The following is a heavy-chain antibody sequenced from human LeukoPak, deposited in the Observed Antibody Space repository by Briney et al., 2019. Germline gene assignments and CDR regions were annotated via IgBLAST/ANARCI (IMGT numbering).Heavy chain of an antibody. V-gene: IGHV4-30-4*01. CDR2: IYYSGST. J-gene: IGHJ6*02. CDR3: ARIRLNCSSTSCYYYYYYYGMDV. CDR1: GGSISSGDYY. D-gene: IGHD2-2*01. Sequence: SETLSLTCTVSGGSISSGDYYWSWIRQPPGKGLEWIGYIYYSGSTYYNPSLKSRVTISVDTSKNQFSLKLSSVTAADTAVYYCARIRLNCSSTSCYYYYYYYGMDVWGQGTTVTVSS.